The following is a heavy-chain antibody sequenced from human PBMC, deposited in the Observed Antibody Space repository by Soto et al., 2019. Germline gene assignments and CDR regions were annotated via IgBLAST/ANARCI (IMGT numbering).Heavy chain of an antibody. CDR2: ISVTPGIT. J-gene: IGHJ4*02. CDR1: GFTMSTYS. Sequence: EMQLLECGGGLVQPGGSLRLSCAASGFTMSTYSVTWVRQAPGKGLEWVSGISVTPGITFYADSVKGRFTISRDSSNNAVYLQMNSLRAEDTAMYFCSKWSGYGDLWGQGTLVTVSS. V-gene: IGHV3-23*01. D-gene: IGHD5-12*01. CDR3: SKWSGYGDL.